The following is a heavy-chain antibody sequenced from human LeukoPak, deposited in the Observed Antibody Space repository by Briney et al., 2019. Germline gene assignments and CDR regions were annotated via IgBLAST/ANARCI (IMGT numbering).Heavy chain of an antibody. V-gene: IGHV1-18*01. Sequence: ASVKVSCKASGYTFTSYGISWVRQAPGQGLEWMGWISAYNGNTNYAQKLQGRVTMTTDTSTSTAYMELRSLRSDDTAVYYCARDPYYDSSGYYRRNDFDYWGQGTLVTVSS. D-gene: IGHD3-22*01. J-gene: IGHJ4*02. CDR3: ARDPYYDSSGYYRRNDFDY. CDR2: ISAYNGNT. CDR1: GYTFTSYG.